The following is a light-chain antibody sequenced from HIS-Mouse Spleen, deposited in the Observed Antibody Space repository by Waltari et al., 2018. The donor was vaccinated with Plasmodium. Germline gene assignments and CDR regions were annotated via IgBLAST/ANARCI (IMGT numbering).Light chain of an antibody. V-gene: IGLV3-25*03. J-gene: IGLJ1*01. CDR3: QSADSSGTYV. Sequence: SYELTQPPSVSVSPGQTARITCPGDALPKQYAYWYKQKPGQAPVLVIYKASERPSGIPVRFSGSSSGTTVTLTISGVQAEDEADYYCQSADSSGTYVFGTGTKVTVL. CDR2: KAS. CDR1: ALPKQY.